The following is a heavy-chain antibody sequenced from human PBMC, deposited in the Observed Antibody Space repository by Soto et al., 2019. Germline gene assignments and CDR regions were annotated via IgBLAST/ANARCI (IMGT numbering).Heavy chain of an antibody. Sequence: SVEVSCEECLGTSSSYASSCVRQAPGQGLEWMGGIIPIFGTANYAQKFQGRVTITADESTSTAYMELSSLRSEDTAVYYCARGQSMAFDIWGQGTMVTGSS. CDR3: ARGQSMAFDI. J-gene: IGHJ3*02. CDR2: IIPIFGTA. V-gene: IGHV1-69*01. CDR1: LGTSSSYA. D-gene: IGHD6-19*01.